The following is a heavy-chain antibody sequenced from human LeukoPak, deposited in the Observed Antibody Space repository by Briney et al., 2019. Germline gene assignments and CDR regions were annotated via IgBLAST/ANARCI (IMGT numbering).Heavy chain of an antibody. Sequence: GGSLRLSCAASGFTFSSYAMHWVRQAPGKGLEWVAVISYDGSNKYYADSVKGRFTISRDNSKNTLYLQMNSLRAEDTAVYYCARAYYHDSSGYYYHMYYFDYWGQGTLVTVSS. CDR1: GFTFSSYA. J-gene: IGHJ4*02. CDR2: ISYDGSNK. CDR3: ARAYYHDSSGYYYHMYYFDY. D-gene: IGHD3-22*01. V-gene: IGHV3-30-3*01.